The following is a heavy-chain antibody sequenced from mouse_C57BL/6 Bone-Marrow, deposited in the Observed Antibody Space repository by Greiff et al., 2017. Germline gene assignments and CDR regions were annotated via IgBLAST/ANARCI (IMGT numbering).Heavy chain of an antibody. CDR2: INPSTGGT. J-gene: IGHJ3*01. CDR1: GYSFTGYY. D-gene: IGHD1-1*01. Sequence: VQLQQSGPELVKPGASVKISCKASGYSFTGYYMNWVKQSPEKSLEWIGEINPSTGGTTYNQKFKAKATLTVDKSSSTAYMQLKSLTSEDSAVYYCARSALYYNGSSWFAYWGQGTLVTVSA. CDR3: ARSALYYNGSSWFAY. V-gene: IGHV1-42*01.